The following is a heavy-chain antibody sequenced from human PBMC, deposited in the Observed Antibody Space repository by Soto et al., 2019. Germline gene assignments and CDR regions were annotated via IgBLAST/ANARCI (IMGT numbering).Heavy chain of an antibody. D-gene: IGHD6-19*01. CDR2: IYYSGST. J-gene: IGHJ6*02. CDR1: GGSISTYY. V-gene: IGHV4-59*01. CDR3: ASDRSSGWDQGYGMDV. Sequence: SETLSLTSTVSGGSISTYYSSWIRQPPGKGLEWIGYIYYSGSTSYNPSLKSRVTISVDTSKNQFSLKLRSVTAADTAVYYCASDRSSGWDQGYGMDVWGQGTTVTVSS.